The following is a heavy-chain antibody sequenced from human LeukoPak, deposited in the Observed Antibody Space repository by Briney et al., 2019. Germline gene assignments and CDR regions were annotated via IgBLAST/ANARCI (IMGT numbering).Heavy chain of an antibody. J-gene: IGHJ4*02. CDR1: GASISSNW. V-gene: IGHV4-4*02. CDR3: VRDRGEWSYSHDY. CDR2: IHHSGSA. Sequence: SGTLSLTCAVSGASISSNWWNWVRQPPGRGLEWIGEIHHSGSANYNPSLKSRVTISLDTSENQFSLRLSSVTAADTAVCYCVRDRGEWSYSHDYWGQGTLVTVSS. D-gene: IGHD3-10*01.